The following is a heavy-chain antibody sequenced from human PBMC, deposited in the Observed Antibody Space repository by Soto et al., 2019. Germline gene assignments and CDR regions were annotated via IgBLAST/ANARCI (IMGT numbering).Heavy chain of an antibody. J-gene: IGHJ4*02. CDR2: IYYRGST. CDR1: PGSLRSYY. Sequence: SETLSLTCTVSPGSLRSYYWSWIRQPPGKGLEWIGYIYYRGSTNYSPSLKSRVTISVDTSKNQFSLKLSSVTAADTAVYYCARLPPIARGTSFPDYWGQGTLVTVSS. CDR3: ARLPPIARGTSFPDY. D-gene: IGHD1-26*01. V-gene: IGHV4-59*08.